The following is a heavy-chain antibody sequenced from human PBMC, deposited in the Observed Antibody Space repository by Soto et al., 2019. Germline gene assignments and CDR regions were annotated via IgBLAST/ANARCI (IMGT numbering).Heavy chain of an antibody. J-gene: IGHJ4*02. Sequence: QVQLQESGPGLVKPSETLSLTCTVSGGSVSSSSYYWSWIRQPPGKGPEWIVYIFYTGITSYNPSLKSRVTISMNTSNNQFFLKLGSVTAADTAIYYCARVDVEVAIDCWGQGALVTASS. CDR2: IFYTGIT. D-gene: IGHD5-12*01. V-gene: IGHV4-61*01. CDR1: GGSVSSSSYY. CDR3: ARVDVEVAIDC.